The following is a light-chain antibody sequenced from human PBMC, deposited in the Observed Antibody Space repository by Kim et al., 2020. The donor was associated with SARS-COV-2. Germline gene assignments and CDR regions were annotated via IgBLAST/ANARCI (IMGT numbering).Light chain of an antibody. V-gene: IGLV3-19*01. Sequence: ALGQTVMITCQGDGLRSYYASWYQQTPGQAPVLVIYGKNNRPSGIPDRFSGSSSGNTASLTIAGAQAEDEADYYCNSRDSSGNHLVFGGGTKLTVL. J-gene: IGLJ3*02. CDR1: GLRSYY. CDR2: GKN. CDR3: NSRDSSGNHLV.